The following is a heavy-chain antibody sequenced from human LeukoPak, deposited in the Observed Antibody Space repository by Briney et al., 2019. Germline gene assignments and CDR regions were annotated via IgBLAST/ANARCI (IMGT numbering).Heavy chain of an antibody. V-gene: IGHV4-59*01. CDR2: MYYCGST. J-gene: IGHJ4*02. CDR1: GGSLSSYF. CDR3: ARASRGDYVWGSYRPYYFDY. Sequence: SETLSLTCTVSGGSLSSYFWSWIRQPPGKGLEGMGCMYYCGSTNYNPSLKSRVTISVDTSKNQFSLKLSSVTAADTAVYYCARASRGDYVWGSYRPYYFDYWGQGTLVTVSS. D-gene: IGHD3-16*02.